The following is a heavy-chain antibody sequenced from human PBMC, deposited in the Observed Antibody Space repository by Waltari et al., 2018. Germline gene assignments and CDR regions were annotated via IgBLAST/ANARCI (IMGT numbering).Heavy chain of an antibody. CDR2: MNPNSGNT. V-gene: IGHV1-8*01. J-gene: IGHJ3*02. D-gene: IGHD3-10*01. CDR3: AREPMEDAFDI. Sequence: QVQLVQSGAEVKKPGASVKVSCKASGYTFTNYDIHWVRQATVQGLEWMGWMNPNSGNTGYAQKFQGRVTMTRNTSISTAYMELSSLRSEYTAVYYCAREPMEDAFDIWGQGTMVTVSS. CDR1: GYTFTNYD.